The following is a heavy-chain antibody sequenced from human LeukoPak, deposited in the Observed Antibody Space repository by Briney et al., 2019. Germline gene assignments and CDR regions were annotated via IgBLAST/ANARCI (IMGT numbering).Heavy chain of an antibody. J-gene: IGHJ4*02. Sequence: ASVKVSCKASGYSFTTYGISWVRQAPGQGLEWMGWINTYSGDTIYTHQLQGRLTMTTDTSTSTVYMDLRSLQSDDTALYYCARDFCSGEGCCHALGHWGQGALVTVSS. CDR3: ARDFCSGEGCCHALGH. V-gene: IGHV1-18*01. CDR2: INTYSGDT. D-gene: IGHD3-3*01. CDR1: GYSFTTYG.